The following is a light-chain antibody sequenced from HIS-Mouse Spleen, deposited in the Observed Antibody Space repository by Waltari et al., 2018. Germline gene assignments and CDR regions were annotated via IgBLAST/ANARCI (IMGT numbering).Light chain of an antibody. J-gene: IGLJ1*01. Sequence: QSALTQPPSASGSPGQSVTISCTGTSSAVGGYNYVSWYQQHPGKAPKLMIDEVSKRPSGVPDRFSGSKSGNTASLTVSGLQAEDEADYYCSSYAGSNNLGVFGTGTKVTVL. CDR3: SSYAGSNNLGV. V-gene: IGLV2-8*01. CDR1: SSAVGGYNY. CDR2: EVS.